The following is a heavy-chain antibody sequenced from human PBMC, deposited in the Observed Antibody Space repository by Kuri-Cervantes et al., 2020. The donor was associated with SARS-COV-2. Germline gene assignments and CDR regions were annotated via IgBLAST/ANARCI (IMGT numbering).Heavy chain of an antibody. D-gene: IGHD4-23*01. CDR1: GGSFSGYY. CDR3: ARPGGFLDV. J-gene: IGHJ6*02. Sequence: ESLKISCAVYGGSFSGYYWSWIRQPPGKGLEWIGEINHSGSTNYNPSLKSRVTISVDTSKNQFSLKLSSVTAADTAVYYCARPGGFLDVWGQGTMVTVSS. CDR2: INHSGST. V-gene: IGHV4-34*01.